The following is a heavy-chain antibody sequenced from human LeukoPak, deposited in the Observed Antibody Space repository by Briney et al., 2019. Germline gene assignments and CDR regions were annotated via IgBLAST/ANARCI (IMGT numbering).Heavy chain of an antibody. J-gene: IGHJ5*02. CDR1: GGTISSGGYY. Sequence: SETLSLTCTVTGGTISSGGYYWSWIRQHPGKGLEWIGYIYYSGSTYYNPSLKSRVTISVDTSKNQFSLKLSSVTAADTAVYYCAREVIVVVPAASRWFDPWGQGTLVTVSS. CDR3: AREVIVVVPAASRWFDP. D-gene: IGHD2-2*01. V-gene: IGHV4-31*03. CDR2: IYYSGST.